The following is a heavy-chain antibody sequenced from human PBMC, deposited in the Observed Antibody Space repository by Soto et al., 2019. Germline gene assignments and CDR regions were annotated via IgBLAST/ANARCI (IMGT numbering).Heavy chain of an antibody. CDR1: GFTFSSYA. D-gene: IGHD2-15*01. J-gene: IGHJ3*01. CDR3: AKTAGGYTTDCAFEH. Sequence: EVRLLESGGNLVQPGGSLTLSCAASGFTFSSYALSWVRQAPGKGLEWVSGISGGGGSTYNAECPKGRFTISREDSKNTLYLHMTSLRGEDTAQYYCAKTAGGYTTDCAFEHWGQGTVVSVSS. V-gene: IGHV3-23*01. CDR2: ISGGGGST.